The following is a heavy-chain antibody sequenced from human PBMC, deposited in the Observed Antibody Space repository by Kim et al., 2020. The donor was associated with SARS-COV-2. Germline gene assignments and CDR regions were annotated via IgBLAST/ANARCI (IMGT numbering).Heavy chain of an antibody. J-gene: IGHJ6*02. CDR3: ARGDPPQNYYYGMDV. CDR1: GYSFTSYW. Sequence: GESLKISCKGSGYSFTSYWISWVRQMPGKGLEWMGRIDPSDSYTNYSPSFQGHVTISADKSISTAYLQWSSLKASDTAMYYCARGDPPQNYYYGMDVWGQGTTVTVSS. V-gene: IGHV5-10-1*01. CDR2: IDPSDSYT.